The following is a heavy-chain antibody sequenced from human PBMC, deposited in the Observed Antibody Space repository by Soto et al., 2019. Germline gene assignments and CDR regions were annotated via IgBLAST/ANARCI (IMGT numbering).Heavy chain of an antibody. CDR2: IIPIFGTA. D-gene: IGHD5-12*01. CDR1: GGTFSSYA. CDR3: ARGRHRWLQFYYYGMDV. J-gene: IGHJ6*02. V-gene: IGHV1-69*13. Sequence: GASVKVSFKASGGTFSSYAISWVRQAPGQGLEWMGGIIPIFGTANYAQKFQGRVTITADESTSTAYMELSSLRSEDTAVYYSARGRHRWLQFYYYGMDVWGQGTTVTVSS.